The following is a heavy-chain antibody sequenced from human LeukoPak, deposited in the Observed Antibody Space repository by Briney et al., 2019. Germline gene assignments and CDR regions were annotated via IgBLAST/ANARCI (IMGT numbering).Heavy chain of an antibody. D-gene: IGHD1-1*01. Sequence: SETLSLTCTVSGGSISSYYWSWIRQPPGKGLEWIGYIYTSGSTNYNPSLKSRVTMSVDTSKNQFSLKLSSVTAADTAVYYCARSAGGTVDYWGQGTLVTVSS. V-gene: IGHV4-4*08. CDR2: IYTSGST. CDR1: GGSISSYY. J-gene: IGHJ4*02. CDR3: ARSAGGTVDY.